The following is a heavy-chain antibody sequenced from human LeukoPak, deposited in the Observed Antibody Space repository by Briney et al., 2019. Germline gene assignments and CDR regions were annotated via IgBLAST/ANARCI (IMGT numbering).Heavy chain of an antibody. CDR2: INLNSGGT. D-gene: IGHD3-22*01. V-gene: IGHV1-2*02. CDR1: GYTFTGYY. J-gene: IGHJ4*02. Sequence: ASGKVSCKASGYTFTGYYMHWVRQAPGQGLEWMGWINLNSGGTNYAQKFQGRVTMTRDTSISTAYMELSRLRSDDTAVYYCARTSHHLQGHYYDSSRYFRWGQGTLVTVSS. CDR3: ARTSHHLQGHYYDSSRYFR.